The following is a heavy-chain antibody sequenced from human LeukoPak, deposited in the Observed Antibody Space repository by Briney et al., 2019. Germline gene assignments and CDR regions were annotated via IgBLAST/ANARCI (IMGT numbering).Heavy chain of an antibody. CDR3: ARASETYYYDSSSY. CDR1: GFTFSSYW. CDR2: IKQDGSEK. D-gene: IGHD3-22*01. V-gene: IGHV3-7*01. Sequence: HPGGSLRLSCAASGFTFSSYWMSWVRQTPGKGLEWVANIKQDGSEKYYVDSVKGRFTISRDNAKSSLYLQVNSLRAEDTAVYYCARASETYYYDSSSYWGQGTLVTVSS. J-gene: IGHJ4*02.